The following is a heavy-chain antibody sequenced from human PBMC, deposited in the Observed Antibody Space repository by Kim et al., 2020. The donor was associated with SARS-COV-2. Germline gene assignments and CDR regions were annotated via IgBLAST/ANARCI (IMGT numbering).Heavy chain of an antibody. Sequence: GGSLRLSCAASGFTFSSYSMNWVRQAPGKGLEWVSSISSSSSYIYYADSVKGRFTISRDNAKNSLYLQMNSLRAEDTAVYYCARDIDPYCGGDCSPTYWGQGTLVTVSS. CDR2: ISSSSSYI. V-gene: IGHV3-21*01. CDR3: ARDIDPYCGGDCSPTY. CDR1: GFTFSSYS. D-gene: IGHD2-21*02. J-gene: IGHJ4*02.